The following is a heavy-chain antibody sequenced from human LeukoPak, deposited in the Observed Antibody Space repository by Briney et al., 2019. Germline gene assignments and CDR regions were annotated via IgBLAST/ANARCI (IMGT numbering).Heavy chain of an antibody. CDR2: IYTSGST. D-gene: IGHD1-1*01. J-gene: IGHJ3*02. Sequence: SETLSLTCTVSGGAISSYYWSWIRQPAGRGLEWIGRIYTSGSTNYNPSLKSRVTMSVDTSKNQFSLKLSSVTAADTAVYYCARAKVEGVRTTGAFDIWGQGTMVTVSS. CDR1: GGAISSYY. CDR3: ARAKVEGVRTTGAFDI. V-gene: IGHV4-4*07.